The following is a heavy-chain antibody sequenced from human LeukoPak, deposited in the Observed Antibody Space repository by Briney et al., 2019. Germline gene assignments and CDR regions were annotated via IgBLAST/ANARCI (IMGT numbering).Heavy chain of an antibody. V-gene: IGHV1-69*06. CDR2: IIPIFGTA. CDR3: ARVLIAVAGTLDY. J-gene: IGHJ4*02. CDR1: GGTFSSYA. Sequence: SVTVSCTASGGTFSSYAISWVRQAPGQGLEWMGGIIPIFGTANYAQKFQGRVTITADKSTSTAYMELSSLRSEDTAVYYCARVLIAVAGTLDYWGQGTLVTVSS. D-gene: IGHD6-19*01.